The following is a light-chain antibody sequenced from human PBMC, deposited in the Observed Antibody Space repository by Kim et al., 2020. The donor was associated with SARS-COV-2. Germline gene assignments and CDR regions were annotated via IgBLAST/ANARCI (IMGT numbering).Light chain of an antibody. CDR1: QSSSSY. J-gene: IGKJ1*01. CDR2: AAS. V-gene: IGKV1-39*01. CDR3: QQSYSTLWT. Sequence: DIQMTQSPSSLFASVGDRVTITCRASQSSSSYLNWYQQKPGKAPKLLIYAASSLQSGVPSRFSGSGSGTDFTLTISSLQPEDFATYYCQQSYSTLWTFGQGTKVDIK.